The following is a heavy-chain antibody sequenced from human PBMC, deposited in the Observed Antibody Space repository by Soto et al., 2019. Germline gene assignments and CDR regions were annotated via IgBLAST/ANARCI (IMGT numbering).Heavy chain of an antibody. CDR3: AREAYYDFWSGYRLS. V-gene: IGHV4-59*12. D-gene: IGHD3-3*01. CDR2: IYYSGSI. CDR1: GGSISSYY. Sequence: SETLSLTRTVSGGSISSYYWSWIRQPPGKGLEWIGYIYYSGSINYNPSLKSRVTISVDTSKNQFSLKLSSVTAADTAVYYCAREAYYDFWSGYRLSWGQGTLVTVSS. J-gene: IGHJ4*02.